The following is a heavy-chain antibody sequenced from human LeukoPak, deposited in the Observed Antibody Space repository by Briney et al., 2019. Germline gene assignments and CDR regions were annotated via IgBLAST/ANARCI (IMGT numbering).Heavy chain of an antibody. V-gene: IGHV4-34*01. CDR2: INHSGST. D-gene: IGHD3-9*01. Sequence: PSETLSLTCADYGGSFSGYYWSWIRQPPGKGLEWIGEINHSGSTNYNPSLKSRVTISVDTSKNQFSLKLSSVTAADTAVYYCARDRYYDIQFDYWGQGTLVTVSS. CDR1: GGSFSGYY. CDR3: ARDRYYDIQFDY. J-gene: IGHJ4*02.